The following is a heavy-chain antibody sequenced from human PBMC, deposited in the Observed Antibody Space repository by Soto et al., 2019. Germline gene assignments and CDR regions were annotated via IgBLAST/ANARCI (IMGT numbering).Heavy chain of an antibody. D-gene: IGHD1-26*01. CDR3: ARARGGYSGSYTLDY. CDR1: GCTFTSYA. J-gene: IGHJ4*02. Sequence: QVQLVQSGAEEKNPGASVKVSCKASGCTFTSYAMHWVRQAPGQRLEWMGWINAGNGNTKYSQKFQGRVTITRDTSASTAYMELSSLRSEDTAVYYCARARGGYSGSYTLDYWGQGTLVTVSS. V-gene: IGHV1-3*05. CDR2: INAGNGNT.